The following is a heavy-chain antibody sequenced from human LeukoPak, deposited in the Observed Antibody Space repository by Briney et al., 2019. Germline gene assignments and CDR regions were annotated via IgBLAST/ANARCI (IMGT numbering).Heavy chain of an antibody. V-gene: IGHV3-21*01. CDR3: ARDSFADDFWSGYNWFDP. D-gene: IGHD3-3*01. Sequence: GGSLRLSCAASGFTFSSYSMNWVRQAPGKGLEWVSSISSSSSYIYYADSVKGRFTISRDNAKNSLYLQMNSLRAEDTAVYYCARDSFADDFWSGYNWFDPWGQGTLVTVSS. CDR1: GFTFSSYS. J-gene: IGHJ5*02. CDR2: ISSSSSYI.